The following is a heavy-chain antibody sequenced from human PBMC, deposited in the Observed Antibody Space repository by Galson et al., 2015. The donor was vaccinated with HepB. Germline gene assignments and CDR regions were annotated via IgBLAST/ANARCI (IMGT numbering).Heavy chain of an antibody. CDR1: GFTFSSYS. CDR3: ARGHIVVVPAATPLDH. Sequence: SLRLSCAASGFTFSSYSMNWVRQAPGKGLEWVSYISSSGSSRYYADSVKGRFTISRDNAKDSLYLQMNSLRGEDTAVYYCARGHIVVVPAATPLDHWGQGTLVTVSS. J-gene: IGHJ4*02. CDR2: ISSSGSSR. D-gene: IGHD2-2*02. V-gene: IGHV3-48*01.